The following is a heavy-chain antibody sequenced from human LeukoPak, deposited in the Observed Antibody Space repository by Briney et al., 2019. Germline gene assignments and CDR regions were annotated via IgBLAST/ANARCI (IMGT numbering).Heavy chain of an antibody. D-gene: IGHD6-19*01. CDR2: IYYSGST. V-gene: IGHV4-59*01. J-gene: IGHJ4*02. CDR1: GGSISSYY. CDR3: ASSIAVAVRSFDY. Sequence: SETLSLTCTVSGGSISSYYWSWIRQPPGKGLEWIGYIYYSGSTNYNPSLKSRVTISVDTSKNQFSLKLSSATAADTAVYYCASSIAVAVRSFDYWGQGTLVTVSS.